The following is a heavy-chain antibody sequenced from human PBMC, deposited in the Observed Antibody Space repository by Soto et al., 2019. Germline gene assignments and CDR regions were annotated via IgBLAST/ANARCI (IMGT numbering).Heavy chain of an antibody. CDR2: IYWDDDN. CDR3: VHRRGFGEFDA. V-gene: IGHV2-5*02. D-gene: IGHD3-10*01. J-gene: IGHJ5*02. Sequence: QITLKESGPPLVKPTQTLTLTCTFSGFSFSNSGVGVGWIRQPPGKALEWLALIYWDDDNRYSPSLKSRLTITKDTSKNQVVLTMTNMDPEDTATYYCVHRRGFGEFDAWGQGTLVTVSS. CDR1: GFSFSNSGVG.